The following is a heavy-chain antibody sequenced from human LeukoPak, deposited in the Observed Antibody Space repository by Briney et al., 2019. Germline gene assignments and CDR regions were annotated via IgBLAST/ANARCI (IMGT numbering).Heavy chain of an antibody. D-gene: IGHD2-8*01. CDR1: GGSISSGGYY. V-gene: IGHV4-31*03. J-gene: IGHJ4*02. Sequence: SETLSLTCTVSGGSISSGGYYWSRIRQHPGKGLEWIGYIYYSGSTYYNPSLKSRVTISVDTSKNQFSLKLSSVTAADTAVYYCARGVLMVYAIGGEFDYWGQGTLVTVSS. CDR3: ARGVLMVYAIGGEFDY. CDR2: IYYSGST.